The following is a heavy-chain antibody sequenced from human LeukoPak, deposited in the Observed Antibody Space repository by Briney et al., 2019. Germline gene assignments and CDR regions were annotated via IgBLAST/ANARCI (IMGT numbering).Heavy chain of an antibody. CDR2: IYHSGST. Sequence: PSETLSLTCAVSGYSISSGYYWGWIRQPPGKGLEWIGSIYHSGSTYYNPSHKSRVTISVDTSKNQFSLKLSSVTAADTAVYYCARHPLRVVVINDWGLGTLVTVSS. CDR3: ARHPLRVVVIND. D-gene: IGHD3-22*01. CDR1: GYSISSGYY. J-gene: IGHJ4*02. V-gene: IGHV4-38-2*01.